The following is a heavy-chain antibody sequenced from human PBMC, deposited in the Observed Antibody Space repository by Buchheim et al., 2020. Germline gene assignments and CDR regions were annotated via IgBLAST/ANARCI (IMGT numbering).Heavy chain of an antibody. CDR3: ATRNLRYSNFDY. Sequence: EVQLVQSGAEVKKTGESLKISCKGSGYSFSNHWIGWVRQMPGKGLEWMGIIYPVDSDPKYSPSFQGQVTFSADNSIGTAYLQWSSLKASDTAMYYCATRNLRYSNFDYWGQGT. CDR1: GYSFSNHW. D-gene: IGHD3-10*01. V-gene: IGHV5-51*01. J-gene: IGHJ4*02. CDR2: IYPVDSDP.